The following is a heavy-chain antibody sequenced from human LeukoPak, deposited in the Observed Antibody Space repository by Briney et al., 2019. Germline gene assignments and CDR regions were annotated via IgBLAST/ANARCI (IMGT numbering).Heavy chain of an antibody. CDR2: INWSGGST. CDR3: ARALRRYSYDYPSRDY. CDR1: GFTFSSYW. V-gene: IGHV3-20*04. J-gene: IGHJ4*02. D-gene: IGHD5-18*01. Sequence: GGSLRLSCAASGFTFSSYWMHWVRQAPGKGLEWVSGINWSGGSTGYADSVKGRFTISRDNAKNSLYLQMNSLRAEDTALYYCARALRRYSYDYPSRDYWGQGTLVTVSS.